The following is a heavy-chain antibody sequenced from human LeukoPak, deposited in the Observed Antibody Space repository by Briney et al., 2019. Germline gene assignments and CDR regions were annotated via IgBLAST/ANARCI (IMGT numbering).Heavy chain of an antibody. J-gene: IGHJ6*02. Sequence: ASVKVSCKASGYTFTGYYMHWVRQAPGQGLEWMGIINPSGGSTSYAQKFQGRVTMTRDTSTSTVYMELSSLRSEDTAVYYCASEPLSIAARGGFYYYYYGMDVWGQGTTVTVSS. CDR3: ASEPLSIAARGGFYYYYYGMDV. V-gene: IGHV1-46*01. D-gene: IGHD6-6*01. CDR2: INPSGGST. CDR1: GYTFTGYY.